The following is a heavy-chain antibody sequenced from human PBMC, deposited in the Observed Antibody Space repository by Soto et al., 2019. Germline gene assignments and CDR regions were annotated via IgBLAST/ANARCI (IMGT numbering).Heavy chain of an antibody. CDR1: GGSISSSNW. CDR2: IYHSGNT. V-gene: IGHV4-4*02. D-gene: IGHD3-10*01. CDR3: ARRWGEGRVDY. Sequence: QVQLQESGPGLVKPSGTLSLTCAVSGGSISSSNWWSWVRQPPGKGLEWIGEIYHSGNTNYNPSLKIRVPMTVAKSRNQCSLKLSSVTAADTAVYYCARRWGEGRVDYWGQGTLVTVSS. J-gene: IGHJ4*02.